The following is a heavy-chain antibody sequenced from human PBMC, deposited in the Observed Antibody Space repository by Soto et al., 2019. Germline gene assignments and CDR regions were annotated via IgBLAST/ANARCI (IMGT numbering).Heavy chain of an antibody. J-gene: IGHJ5*02. D-gene: IGHD2-2*01. V-gene: IGHV4-59*01. CDR2: IYHSGTT. Sequence: SETLSLTCTVSGGSLSSFYWSWIRRPPGTGLESIGYIYHSGTTKYNSSLKSRVTMSVDSSKNEFSLKLTSVTAADTAVYYCARVHKEELVTVPAAHYNHWGHGTLVTVSS. CDR1: GGSLSSFY. CDR3: ARVHKEELVTVPAAHYNH.